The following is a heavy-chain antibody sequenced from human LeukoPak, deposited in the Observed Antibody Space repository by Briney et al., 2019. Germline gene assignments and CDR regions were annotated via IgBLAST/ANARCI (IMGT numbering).Heavy chain of an antibody. CDR2: INPNSGGT. Sequence: ASVTVSCKASGYTFTGYYMHWVRQAPGQGLEWMGWINPNSGGTNYAQKFQGRVTMTRNTSISTAYMELSSLRSEDTAVYYCARTRAPAYYYYYMDVWGKGTTVTISS. CDR3: ARTRAPAYYYYYMDV. CDR1: GYTFTGYY. J-gene: IGHJ6*03. V-gene: IGHV1-2*02.